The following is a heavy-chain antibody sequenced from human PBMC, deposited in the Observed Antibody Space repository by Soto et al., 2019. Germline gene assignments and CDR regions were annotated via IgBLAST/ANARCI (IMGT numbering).Heavy chain of an antibody. J-gene: IGHJ4*02. CDR3: ARGDEMTAVTIFEY. Sequence: QVQLEQSGPEVKRPGTSVKVSCKASGGAFGRSSVSWVRQAPVQGLEWIGGVIPVFNTSNYSLKFQGRVAIFADLSTSSVFMELRSLRSEDTALYYCARGDEMTAVTIFEYWGQVTLVTVAS. CDR2: VIPVFNTS. D-gene: IGHD4-17*01. CDR1: GGAFGRSS. V-gene: IGHV1-69*01.